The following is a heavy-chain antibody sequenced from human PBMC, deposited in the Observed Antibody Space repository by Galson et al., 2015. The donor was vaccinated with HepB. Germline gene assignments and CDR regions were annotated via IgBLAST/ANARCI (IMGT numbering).Heavy chain of an antibody. Sequence: ETLSLTCTVSGGSVSRGTYYWSWIRQPPGKGLEWIGYNYYSGSTNYNPSLKNRVTISVDTAVYYCARESSCLRYFDWSGVCGDVWGQGTTVTVSS. J-gene: IGHJ6*02. CDR1: GGSVSRGTYY. D-gene: IGHD3-9*01. CDR3: DV. V-gene: IGHV4-61*01. CDR2: NYYSGST.